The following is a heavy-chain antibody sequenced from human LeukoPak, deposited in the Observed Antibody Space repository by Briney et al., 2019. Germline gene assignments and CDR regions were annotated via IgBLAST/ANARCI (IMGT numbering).Heavy chain of an antibody. V-gene: IGHV1-46*01. J-gene: IGHJ4*02. D-gene: IGHD1-7*01. Sequence: ASVKVSCKASGYTFTSYYMHWVRQAPGQGLEWMGIINPSGGSTSYAQKLQGRVTMTRDTSTSTVYMELSSLRSEDTAVYYCARSNYVGPPFDYWGQGTLVTVSS. CDR1: GYTFTSYY. CDR2: INPSGGST. CDR3: ARSNYVGPPFDY.